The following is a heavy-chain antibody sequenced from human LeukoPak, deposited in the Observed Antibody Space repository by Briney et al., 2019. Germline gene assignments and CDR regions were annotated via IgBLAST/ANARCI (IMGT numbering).Heavy chain of an antibody. V-gene: IGHV4-59*01. D-gene: IGHD6-19*01. CDR1: GGSIGSYY. CDR2: IYYSGST. CDR3: ARHQVAGDAFDI. Sequence: SETLSLTCTVSGGSIGSYYWSWIRQPPGKGLEWIGYIYYSGSTNYNPSLKSRVTISVGTSKNQFSLKLSSVTAADTAVYYCARHQVAGDAFDIWGQGTMVTVSS. J-gene: IGHJ3*02.